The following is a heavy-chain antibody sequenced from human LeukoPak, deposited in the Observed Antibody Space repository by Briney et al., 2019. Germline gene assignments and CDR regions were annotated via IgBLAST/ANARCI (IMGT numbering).Heavy chain of an antibody. J-gene: IGHJ4*02. D-gene: IGHD3-22*01. CDR3: AITLGYYYDSSGYAFDY. CDR1: GFTFSSYS. CDR2: ISSSGSTI. Sequence: GGSLRLSCAASGFTFSSYSMNWVRQAPGKGLEWVSYISSSGSTIYHADSVKGRFTISRDNAKNSLYLQMNSLRAEDTAVYYCAITLGYYYDSSGYAFDYWGQGTLVTVSS. V-gene: IGHV3-48*04.